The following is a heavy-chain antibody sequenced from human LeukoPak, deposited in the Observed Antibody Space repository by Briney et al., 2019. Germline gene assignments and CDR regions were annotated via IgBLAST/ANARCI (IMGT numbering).Heavy chain of an antibody. V-gene: IGHV4-30-4*08. Sequence: SETLSLTCTVSGGSISSGDYYWSWIRQPPGKGLEWIGYIYYSGSTYYNPSLKSRVTISVGTSKNQFSLKLSSVTAADTAVYYCARRSGSYPRGEFDYWGQGTLVTVSS. D-gene: IGHD1-26*01. CDR1: GGSISSGDYY. CDR3: ARRSGSYPRGEFDY. J-gene: IGHJ4*02. CDR2: IYYSGST.